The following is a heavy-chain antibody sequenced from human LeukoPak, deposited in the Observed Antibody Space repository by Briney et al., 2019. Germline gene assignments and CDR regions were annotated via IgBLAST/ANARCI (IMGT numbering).Heavy chain of an antibody. J-gene: IGHJ6*03. V-gene: IGHV4-59*12. Sequence: SETLSLTCTVSGGSISSYYWSWIRQPPGKGLEWIGYIYYSGSTNYNPSLKSRVTISVDTSKNQFSLKLSSVTAADTAVYYCARDGDGYNYYYYYMDVWGKGTTVTVSS. D-gene: IGHD5-24*01. CDR2: IYYSGST. CDR3: ARDGDGYNYYYYYMDV. CDR1: GGSISSYY.